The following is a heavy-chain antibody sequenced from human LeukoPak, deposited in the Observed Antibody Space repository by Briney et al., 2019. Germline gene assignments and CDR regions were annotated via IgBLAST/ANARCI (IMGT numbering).Heavy chain of an antibody. D-gene: IGHD3-16*01. CDR3: AKHYVVSGRYYFDY. CDR2: ISGSGGST. Sequence: PGGFLRLSCAASGFTFSSYAMSWVRQAPGKGLEWISAISGSGGSTYYADSVKGRFTISRDNSKNTLYLQMNSLRAEDTAVYYCAKHYVVSGRYYFDYWGQGTLVTVSS. CDR1: GFTFSSYA. V-gene: IGHV3-23*01. J-gene: IGHJ4*02.